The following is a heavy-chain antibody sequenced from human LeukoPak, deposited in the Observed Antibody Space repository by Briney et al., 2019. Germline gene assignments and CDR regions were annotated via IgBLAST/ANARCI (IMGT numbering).Heavy chain of an antibody. D-gene: IGHD3-22*01. J-gene: IGHJ4*02. Sequence: GASVKVSCKASGYSFTNYGIAWVRQAPGQGLEWMGWISAYNGNTNYAQKFQGRVTMTRDTSTSTAYMELRSLRSDDTAVYYCARDRALFSSYYDSSAYWGQGTLVTVSS. CDR1: GYSFTNYG. V-gene: IGHV1-18*01. CDR3: ARDRALFSSYYDSSAY. CDR2: ISAYNGNT.